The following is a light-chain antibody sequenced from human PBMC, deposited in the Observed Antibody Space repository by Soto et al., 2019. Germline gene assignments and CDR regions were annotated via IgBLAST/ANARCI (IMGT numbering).Light chain of an antibody. CDR2: GNS. CDR3: QSYDSSLDVV. Sequence: QSVLTQPPSVSGAPGQRVTISCTRSSSNIGAGYDVHWYQQLRGTAPKLLIYGNSNRPSGVPDRFSGSKSGTSASLAITGLQAEDEADYYCQSYDSSLDVVFGGGTKRTVL. J-gene: IGLJ2*01. CDR1: SSNIGAGYD. V-gene: IGLV1-40*01.